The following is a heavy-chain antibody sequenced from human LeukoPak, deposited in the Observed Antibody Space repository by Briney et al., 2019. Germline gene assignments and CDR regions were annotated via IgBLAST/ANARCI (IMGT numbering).Heavy chain of an antibody. Sequence: GGSLRLSCAASGFTFSSYAMPWVRQAPGKGLEWVSAISGSGGSTFYADSVKGRFTISRDNSKNTLYLQMNGLRAEDTAVYYCARHLDYGRSLVAFAYWGQGTLVTVSS. CDR2: ISGSGGST. J-gene: IGHJ4*02. CDR3: ARHLDYGRSLVAFAY. D-gene: IGHD4-17*01. CDR1: GFTFSSYA. V-gene: IGHV3-23*01.